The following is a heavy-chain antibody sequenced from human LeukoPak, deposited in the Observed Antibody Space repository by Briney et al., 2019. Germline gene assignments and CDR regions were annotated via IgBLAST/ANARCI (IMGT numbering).Heavy chain of an antibody. D-gene: IGHD2-8*01. CDR3: ARDGYCTNGVCAKWFDP. CDR2: ISAYNGNT. Sequence: ASVKVSCKASGYTFTSYGISWVRQAPGQGLEWMGWISAYNGNTNYAQKLQGRVTMTTDTSTSTAYMGLRSLRSDDTAVYYCARDGYCTNGVCAKWFDPWGQGTLVTVSS. V-gene: IGHV1-18*01. J-gene: IGHJ5*02. CDR1: GYTFTSYG.